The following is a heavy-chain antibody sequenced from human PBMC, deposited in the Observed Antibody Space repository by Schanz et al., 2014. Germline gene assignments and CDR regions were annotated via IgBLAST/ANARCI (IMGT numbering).Heavy chain of an antibody. J-gene: IGHJ4*02. CDR1: GFTASSHS. Sequence: EVQLVESGGGLVKPGGSLRLSCGVSGFTASSHSMNWVRQAPGKGLEWVSSISSRSSHIYYADSVKGRFTVSRDNAKNTLYLQMISLRAEDTAVYYCARKVVATIGGYYDNWGQGTLVIVSS. V-gene: IGHV3-21*02. CDR3: ARKVVATIGGYYDN. CDR2: ISSRSSHI. D-gene: IGHD5-12*01.